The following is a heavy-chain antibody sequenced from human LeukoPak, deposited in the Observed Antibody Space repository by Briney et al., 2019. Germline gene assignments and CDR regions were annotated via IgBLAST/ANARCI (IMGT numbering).Heavy chain of an antibody. J-gene: IGHJ4*02. CDR3: ARSRLYRSSGYSYGY. V-gene: IGHV3-11*01. Sequence: PGGSLRLSCAASGFTFSDYYMSWIRQAPGKGLGWVSYISSSGSTIYYADSVKGRFTISRDNAKNSLYLQMNSLRAEDTAVYYCARSRLYRSSGYSYGYWGQGTLVTVSS. CDR2: ISSSGSTI. D-gene: IGHD5-18*01. CDR1: GFTFSDYY.